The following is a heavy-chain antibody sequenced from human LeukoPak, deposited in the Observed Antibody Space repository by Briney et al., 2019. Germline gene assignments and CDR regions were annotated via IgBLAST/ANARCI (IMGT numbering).Heavy chain of an antibody. J-gene: IGHJ5*02. CDR2: IYYSGST. Sequence: PSETLSLTCTISGGSISSSSYYWGWIRQPPGKGLEWIGYIYYSGSTNYNPSLKSRVTISVDTSKNQFSLKLSSVTAADTAVYYCARFVSGGNWFDPWGQGTLVTVSS. V-gene: IGHV4-61*05. CDR3: ARFVSGGNWFDP. D-gene: IGHD6-19*01. CDR1: GGSISSSSYY.